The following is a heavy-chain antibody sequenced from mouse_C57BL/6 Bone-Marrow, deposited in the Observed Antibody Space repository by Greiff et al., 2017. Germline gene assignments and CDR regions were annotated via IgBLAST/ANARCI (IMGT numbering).Heavy chain of an antibody. V-gene: IGHV14-4*01. CDR2: IDPENGDT. Sequence: VQLQQSGAELVRPGASVKLSCTASGFNIKDDYMHWVKQRPEQGLEWIGWIDPENGDTEYASKFQGKATITADTYSNTAYLQLSSLTSEDTAVYYCTGSQAWFAYWSQGTLVTVSA. J-gene: IGHJ3*01. D-gene: IGHD1-1*01. CDR3: TGSQAWFAY. CDR1: GFNIKDDY.